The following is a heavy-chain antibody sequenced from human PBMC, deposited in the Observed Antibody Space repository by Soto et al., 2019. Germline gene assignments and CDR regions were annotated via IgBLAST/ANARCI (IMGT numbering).Heavy chain of an antibody. CDR1: GFTFSSYA. D-gene: IGHD6-13*01. V-gene: IGHV3-23*01. CDR2: ISGSGGST. Sequence: GESLKISCAASGFTFSSYAMSWVRQAPGKGLEWVSAISGSGGSTYYADSVKGRFTISSDNSKNTLYLQMNSLRAEDTAVYYCAKVLRTGAAATDGGYWGQGTLVTVSS. J-gene: IGHJ4*02. CDR3: AKVLRTGAAATDGGY.